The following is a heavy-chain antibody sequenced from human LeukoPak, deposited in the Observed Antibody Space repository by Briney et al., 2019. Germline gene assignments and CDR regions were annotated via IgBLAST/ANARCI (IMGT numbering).Heavy chain of an antibody. V-gene: IGHV3-23*01. J-gene: IGHJ4*02. Sequence: GGSLRLSCAASGFTFSSYAMSWVRQAPGKGLEWVSGISGSGSTYYADSVKGRFTISRDNSKNTLYLQMNSLRAEDTAVYYCAKDSPYAYYGSGSYWDYWGQGTLVTVSS. CDR2: ISGSGST. CDR1: GFTFSSYA. CDR3: AKDSPYAYYGSGSYWDY. D-gene: IGHD3-10*01.